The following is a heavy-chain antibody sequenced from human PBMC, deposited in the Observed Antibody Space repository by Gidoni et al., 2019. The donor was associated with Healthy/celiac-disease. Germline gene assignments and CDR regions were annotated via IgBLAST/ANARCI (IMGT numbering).Heavy chain of an antibody. J-gene: IGHJ6*02. CDR2: IWYDGSNK. V-gene: IGHV3-33*01. CDR3: ARGTQPYGDYGYYYYGMDV. Sequence: QVQLVESGGGVVQPGRSLRLSCAASGFTFSSYGMHWVRKAPGKGLEWVAVIWYDGSNKYYADSVKGRFTISRDNSKNTLYLQMNSLRAEDTAVYYCARGTQPYGDYGYYYYGMDVWGQGTTVTVSS. D-gene: IGHD4-17*01. CDR1: GFTFSSYG.